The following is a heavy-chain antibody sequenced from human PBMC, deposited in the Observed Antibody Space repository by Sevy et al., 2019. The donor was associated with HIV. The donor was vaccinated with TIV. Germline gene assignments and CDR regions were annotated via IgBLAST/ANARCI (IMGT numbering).Heavy chain of an antibody. J-gene: IGHJ4*02. D-gene: IGHD3-22*01. Sequence: GGSLRLSCAASGFTFDNYAMSWVRQAPGTGLEWVSAISGGGGSTYYADSVKGRLTISRDNSKNSLYLQMNSLGAEDTAVYYCSRSSGYYDSSGYPSDYWGQGTLVTVSS. CDR3: SRSSGYYDSSGYPSDY. CDR2: ISGGGGST. CDR1: GFTFDNYA. V-gene: IGHV3-23*01.